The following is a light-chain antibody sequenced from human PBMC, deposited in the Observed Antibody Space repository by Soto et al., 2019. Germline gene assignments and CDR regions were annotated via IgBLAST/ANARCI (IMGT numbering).Light chain of an antibody. V-gene: IGLV1-51*01. J-gene: IGLJ2*01. CDR2: DNN. CDR1: NSNIGNNY. Sequence: QSVLTQPPSVSAAPGQKVTISCSGINSNIGNNYVSWYQHLPGTAPKLLIYDNNKRPSGIPDRFSGSKSGTSATLGITGLQTGDEADYYCGTWDSSLSAVVFGGGTQLTVL. CDR3: GTWDSSLSAVV.